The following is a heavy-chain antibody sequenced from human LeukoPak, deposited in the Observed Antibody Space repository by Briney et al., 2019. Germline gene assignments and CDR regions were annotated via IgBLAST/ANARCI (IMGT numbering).Heavy chain of an antibody. Sequence: ASVKVSCKASGGTFSSYAISWVRQATGQGLEWMGGIIPIFGTANYAQKFQGRVTIPTDDSTSTAYMELSSLRSEDMAVYYCARDTWFRRDSYGLFDYWGQGTLVTVSS. D-gene: IGHD5-18*01. V-gene: IGHV1-69*05. CDR1: GGTFSSYA. CDR2: IIPIFGTA. J-gene: IGHJ4*02. CDR3: ARDTWFRRDSYGLFDY.